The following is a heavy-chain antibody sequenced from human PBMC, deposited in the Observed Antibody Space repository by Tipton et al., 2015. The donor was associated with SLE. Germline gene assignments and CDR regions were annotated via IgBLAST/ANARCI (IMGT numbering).Heavy chain of an antibody. Sequence: TLSLTCTVSGGSISSGTYYWTWIRQPAGKGLEWLGRIYTSGSTDYNPSLKSRVTISVDTSKNQFSLRLNSVTAADTAVYYCARGGLGSNLRGSIYLGYWGQGTLVTVSS. D-gene: IGHD7-27*01. CDR1: GGSISSGTYY. J-gene: IGHJ4*02. V-gene: IGHV4-61*02. CDR2: IYTSGST. CDR3: ARGGLGSNLRGSIYLGY.